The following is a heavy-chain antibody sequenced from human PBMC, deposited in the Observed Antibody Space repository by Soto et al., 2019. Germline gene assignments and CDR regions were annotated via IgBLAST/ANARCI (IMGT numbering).Heavy chain of an antibody. CDR2: IRSKANSYAT. D-gene: IGHD6-13*01. CDR3: TRPPVAGDAFDI. V-gene: IGHV3-73*01. Sequence: EVQLVESGGGLVQPGGSLKLSCAASGFTFSGSAMHWVRQASGKGLECVGRIRSKANSYATAYAASVKGRFTISRDDSKNPAYLQMNSLKTEDTAVYYCTRPPVAGDAFDIWGQGTMVTVSS. J-gene: IGHJ3*02. CDR1: GFTFSGSA.